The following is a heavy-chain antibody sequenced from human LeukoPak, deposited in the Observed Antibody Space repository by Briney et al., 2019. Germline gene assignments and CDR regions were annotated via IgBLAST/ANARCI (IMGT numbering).Heavy chain of an antibody. V-gene: IGHV1-2*06. J-gene: IGHJ5*02. CDR3: ARGGESKEAVVLKGWFDP. D-gene: IGHD6-19*01. CDR2: INPNSGGT. CDR1: GYTFTGYY. Sequence: ASAKVSCKASGYTFTGYYMHWVRQAPGQGLEWMGRINPNSGGTNYAQKFQGRVTMTRDTSISTAYMELSRLRSDDTAVYYCARGGESKEAVVLKGWFDPWGQGTLVTVSS.